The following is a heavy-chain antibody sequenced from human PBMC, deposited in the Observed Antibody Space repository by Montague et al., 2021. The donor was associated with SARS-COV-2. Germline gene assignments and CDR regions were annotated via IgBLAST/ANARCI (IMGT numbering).Heavy chain of an antibody. CDR2: IHYSGST. CDR3: AAQSSGGYCSSSSCYVWFDP. V-gene: IGHV4-59*05. CDR1: GGSISSYY. Sequence: SETLSLTCTVAGGSISSYYWSWIRQPPGKGLEWIGSIHYSGSTYYNPSRKSRATISVDTSKKHFSLKLSSVTAADTAVYFCAAQSSGGYCSSSSCYVWFDPWGQGTLVTVSS. J-gene: IGHJ5*02. D-gene: IGHD2-2*01.